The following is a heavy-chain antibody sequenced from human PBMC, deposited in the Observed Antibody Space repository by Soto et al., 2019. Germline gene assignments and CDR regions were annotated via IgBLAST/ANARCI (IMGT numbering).Heavy chain of an antibody. CDR1: GYTFTSYG. CDR3: ARTQIFGVVINMIDY. Sequence: ASVKVSCKASGYTFTSYGISWVRQDPGQGLEWMGWISAYNGNTNYAQKLQGRVTMTTDTSTSTAYMELRSLRSDDTAVYYCARTQIFGVVINMIDYWGQGTLVTVSS. V-gene: IGHV1-18*01. J-gene: IGHJ4*02. CDR2: ISAYNGNT. D-gene: IGHD3-3*01.